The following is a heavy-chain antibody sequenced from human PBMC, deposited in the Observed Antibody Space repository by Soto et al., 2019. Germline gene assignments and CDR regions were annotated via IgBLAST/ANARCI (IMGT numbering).Heavy chain of an antibody. Sequence: QVQLQESGPGLVKPSETLSLTCTGSGGSISSYYWSSIRQPPGKGLEWIGYVHYSGSTNHDPALKSRVTITVDMSKNQYSLKLSSVNAPDTAVYYCARRYGNSFDYWGQGTLVSVSS. J-gene: IGHJ4*02. V-gene: IGHV4-59*08. CDR1: GGSISSYY. CDR2: VHYSGST. D-gene: IGHD1-1*01. CDR3: ARRYGNSFDY.